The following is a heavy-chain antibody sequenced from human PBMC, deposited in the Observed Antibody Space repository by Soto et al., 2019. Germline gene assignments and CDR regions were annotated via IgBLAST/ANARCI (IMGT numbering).Heavy chain of an antibody. V-gene: IGHV2-70*11. CDR3: AREARLLWFGNFFYYYYMDV. Sequence: SGPTLVNPTQTLTLTCTFSGFSLSTSGMCVSWIRQPPGKALEWLARIDWDDDKYYSTSLKTRLTISKDTSKNQVVLTMTNMDPVDTATYYCAREARLLWFGNFFYYYYMDVWGKGTTVTVSS. CDR2: IDWDDDK. D-gene: IGHD3-10*01. CDR1: GFSLSTSGMC. J-gene: IGHJ6*03.